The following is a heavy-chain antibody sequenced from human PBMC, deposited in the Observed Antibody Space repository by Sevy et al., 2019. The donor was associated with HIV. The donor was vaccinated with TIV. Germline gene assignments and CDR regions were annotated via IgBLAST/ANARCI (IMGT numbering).Heavy chain of an antibody. CDR2: INHSGST. J-gene: IGHJ6*02. CDR1: GGSFSGYY. CDR3: AREQGDYYYYGMDV. Sequence: SETLSLTCAVYGGSFSGYYWSWIRQPPGKGLEWIGEINHSGSTNYNPSLKSRVTISVDTSKNQFSLKLSSVTAADTAVYYCAREQGDYYYYGMDVWGQGTTVTVSS. V-gene: IGHV4-34*01.